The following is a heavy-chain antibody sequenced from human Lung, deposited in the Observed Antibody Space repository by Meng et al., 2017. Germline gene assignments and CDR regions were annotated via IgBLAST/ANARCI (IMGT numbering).Heavy chain of an antibody. J-gene: IGHJ4*02. CDR3: VRDEDISAAGKLFGDY. CDR1: GYTFTAYW. V-gene: IGHV1-2*06. D-gene: IGHD6-13*01. Sequence: ASVKVSCKPSGYTFTAYWLHWVRLAPGHGLEWMGRIDPGSGGTQYPQNFQGRVLMTRDTSISTTYMELSGLRSDDTAVYYCVRDEDISAAGKLFGDYWGQGTLVTVSS. CDR2: IDPGSGGT.